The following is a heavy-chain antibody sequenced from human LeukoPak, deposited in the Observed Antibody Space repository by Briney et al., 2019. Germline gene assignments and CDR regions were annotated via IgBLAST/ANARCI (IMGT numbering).Heavy chain of an antibody. CDR3: ARDLGDYMDY. CDR1: GGSISSGGYY. Sequence: SETLSLTCTVSGGSISSGGYYCSWIRQHPGKGLEWIGYIHYSGSTYYNPPLKSRVTISVDTSKNQFSLKLSSVTAADTAVYYCARDLGDYMDYWGQGTLVTVSS. V-gene: IGHV4-31*03. D-gene: IGHD4-17*01. CDR2: IHYSGST. J-gene: IGHJ4*02.